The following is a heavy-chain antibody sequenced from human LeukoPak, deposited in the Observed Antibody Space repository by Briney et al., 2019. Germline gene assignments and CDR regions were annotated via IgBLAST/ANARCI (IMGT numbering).Heavy chain of an antibody. J-gene: IGHJ4*02. Sequence: SETLSLTCAVSDGPFSGFYCSWIRQPPGKGLEWLGEINHSGNANYNPSLKTRVTMPVDTSNNQFSLKMTSVTAADTAVYYCATMYSGTNFPFDSWGQGTLVTVSA. CDR3: ATMYSGTNFPFDS. CDR2: INHSGNA. D-gene: IGHD1-26*01. V-gene: IGHV4-34*01. CDR1: DGPFSGFY.